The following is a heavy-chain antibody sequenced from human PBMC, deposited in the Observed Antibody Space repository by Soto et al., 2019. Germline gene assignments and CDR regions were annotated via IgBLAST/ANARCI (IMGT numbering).Heavy chain of an antibody. V-gene: IGHV3-74*01. CDR1: GFTFSSYW. CDR3: ARGAAGYCSGGSCYSNAFDI. D-gene: IGHD2-15*01. J-gene: IGHJ3*02. CDR2: INSDGSST. Sequence: EVQLVESGGGLVQPGGSLRLSCAASGFTFSSYWMHWVRQAPGKGLVWVSRINSDGSSTSYADSVKGRFTISRDNAKNQLYLQMNSLRDEDTAVYYCARGAAGYCSGGSCYSNAFDIWGQGTMVTVSS.